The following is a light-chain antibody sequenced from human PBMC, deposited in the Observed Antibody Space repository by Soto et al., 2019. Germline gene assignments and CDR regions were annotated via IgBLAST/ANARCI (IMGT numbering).Light chain of an antibody. Sequence: QSVLTQPASVSGSPGQSITISCTGTSSDIGGYVSWYQQYPGKAPKIMIYVLTNRPSGVSNRFSGSKSGDTASLTISGLQAEDEADYYCSSPTSSYTVIFGTGTRSPS. V-gene: IGLV2-14*01. CDR3: SSPTSSYTVI. CDR1: SSDIGGY. J-gene: IGLJ1*01. CDR2: VLT.